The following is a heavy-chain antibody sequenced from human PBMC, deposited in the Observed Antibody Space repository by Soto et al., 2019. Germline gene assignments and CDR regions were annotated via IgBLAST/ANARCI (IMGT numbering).Heavy chain of an antibody. CDR2: INPSGGST. CDR3: ARDAKLSYVKATLFY. J-gene: IGHJ4*02. Sequence: GKVSCKASGYTFTSYYIHWVRHAPGQGIEWMGIINPSGGSTSYAQKFQGRVTMTRDTSTSTVYMELSSLRSEDTAVYYCARDAKLSYVKATLFYWGQGTLVTVSS. V-gene: IGHV1-46*01. CDR1: GYTFTSYY. D-gene: IGHD5-12*01.